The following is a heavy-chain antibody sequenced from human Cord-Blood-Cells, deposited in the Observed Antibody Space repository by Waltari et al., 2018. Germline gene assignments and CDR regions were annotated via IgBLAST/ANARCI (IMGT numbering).Heavy chain of an antibody. CDR1: GYTFTSYD. D-gene: IGHD6-6*01. CDR2: MNPNSGNT. V-gene: IGHV1-8*03. CDR3: ARARSSSYYYYYYMDV. J-gene: IGHJ6*03. Sequence: QVQLVQSGAEVKKPGASVKVSCKASGYTFTSYDINWVRQATGQGLEWMGWMNPNSGNTGYAQKFQGRVTITRNTSISTAYMELSSLRSEDTAVYYCARARSSSYYYYYYMDVWGKGTTVTVSS.